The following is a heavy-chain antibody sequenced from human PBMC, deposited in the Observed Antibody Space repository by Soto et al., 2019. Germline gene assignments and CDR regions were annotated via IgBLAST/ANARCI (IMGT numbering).Heavy chain of an antibody. CDR2: ISWNSGSI. CDR3: AKIGSSGWVDAFDI. V-gene: IGHV3-9*01. J-gene: IGHJ3*02. D-gene: IGHD6-19*01. CDR1: GFTFDDYA. Sequence: ESGGGLVQPGRSLRLSCAASGFTFDDYAMHWVRQAPGKGLEWVSGISWNSGSIGYADSVKGRFTISRDNAKNSLYLQMNSLRAEDTALYYCAKIGSSGWVDAFDIWGQGTMVTVSS.